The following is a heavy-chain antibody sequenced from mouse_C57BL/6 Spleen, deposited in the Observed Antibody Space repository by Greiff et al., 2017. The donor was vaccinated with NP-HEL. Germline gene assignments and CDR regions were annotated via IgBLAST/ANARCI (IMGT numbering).Heavy chain of an antibody. V-gene: IGHV1-82*01. CDR1: GYAFSSSW. CDR2: IYPGDGDT. CDR3: ARERLGLRDYFDY. Sequence: VQLQQSGPELVKPGASVKISCKASGYAFSSSWMNWVKQRPGKGLEWIGRIYPGDGDTNYNGKFKGKATLTADKSSSTAYMQLSSLTSEDSAVYFCARERLGLRDYFDYWGQGTTLTVSS. J-gene: IGHJ2*01. D-gene: IGHD1-1*01.